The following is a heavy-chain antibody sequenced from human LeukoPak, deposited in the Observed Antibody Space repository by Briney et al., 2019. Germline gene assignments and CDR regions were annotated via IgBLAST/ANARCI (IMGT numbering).Heavy chain of an antibody. CDR3: ARGPVTMVRGVNNDAFDI. V-gene: IGHV4-39*07. CDR1: GGSISSSSYY. J-gene: IGHJ3*02. CDR2: IYYSGST. Sequence: SETLSLTCTVSGGSISSSSYYWGWIRQPPGKGLEWIGSIYYSGSTYYNPSLKSRVTISVDTSKNQFSLKLGSVTAADTAVYYCARGPVTMVRGVNNDAFDIWGQGTMVTVSS. D-gene: IGHD3-10*01.